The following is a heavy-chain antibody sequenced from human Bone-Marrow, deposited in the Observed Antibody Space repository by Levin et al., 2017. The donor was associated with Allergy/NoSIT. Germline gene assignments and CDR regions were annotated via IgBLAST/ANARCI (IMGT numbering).Heavy chain of an antibody. V-gene: IGHV4-39*07. CDR2: IYYSGST. CDR3: ARERILEWLLSKNYFDY. J-gene: IGHJ4*02. D-gene: IGHD3-3*01. CDR1: GGSISSSSYY. Sequence: SETLSLTCTVSGGSISSSSYYWGWIRQPPGKGLEWIVSIYYSGSTYYNPSLKSRVTISVDTSKNQFSLKLSSVTAADTAVYYCARERILEWLLSKNYFDYWGQGTLVTVSS.